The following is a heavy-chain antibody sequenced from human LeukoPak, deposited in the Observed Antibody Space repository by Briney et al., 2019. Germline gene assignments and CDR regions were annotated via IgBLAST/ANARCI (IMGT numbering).Heavy chain of an antibody. Sequence: PSETLSLTCPVSGDTVNTRRYYWGWIRQPPGKGLEWIGSIYHSGSTYYEPSLRSRVTISIDTSRNQFSLNLTSVTTADTALYFCAQRDIVKGGFDYWGQGTLVTVSS. CDR2: IYHSGST. CDR1: GDTVNTRRYY. V-gene: IGHV4-39*01. J-gene: IGHJ4*02. CDR3: AQRDIVKGGFDY. D-gene: IGHD3-16*02.